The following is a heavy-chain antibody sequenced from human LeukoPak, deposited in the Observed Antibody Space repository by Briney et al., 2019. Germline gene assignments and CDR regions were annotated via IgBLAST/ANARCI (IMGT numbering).Heavy chain of an antibody. CDR1: GGSISSSGYY. CDR2: FYYTGST. D-gene: IGHD5-12*01. CDR3: ARHSRSGYGDYESAFDI. J-gene: IGHJ3*02. V-gene: IGHV4-39*01. Sequence: PSETLSLTCIVSGGSISSSGYYWDWIRQPPGKRLERIGNFYYTGSTYYNPSLKSRITISVDTSKYQFSLKLRSVTAADTAVYYCARHSRSGYGDYESAFDIWGRGTMVTVSS.